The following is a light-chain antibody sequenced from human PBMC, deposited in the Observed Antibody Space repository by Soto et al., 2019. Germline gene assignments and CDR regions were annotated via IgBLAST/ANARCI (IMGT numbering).Light chain of an antibody. V-gene: IGKV3-20*01. Sequence: EIVLTQSPATLSLSPGERATLSCRASQSVSNYLAWYQQKPGQAPRLLIYDASNRATGIPARFSGSGSGTDFTLTISRLEPEDFAVYYCQQYAGSPPWTFGQGTKVDIK. CDR1: QSVSNY. J-gene: IGKJ1*01. CDR3: QQYAGSPPWT. CDR2: DAS.